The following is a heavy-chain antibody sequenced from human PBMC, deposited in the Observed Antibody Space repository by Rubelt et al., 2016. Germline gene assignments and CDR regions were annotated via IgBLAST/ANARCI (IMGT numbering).Heavy chain of an antibody. CDR3: ARDIDYNDFWSGFWASGMDV. Sequence: LEWVTVISYDGSNEYYADSVQGRFTISRDTSKNTVYLQMNSLRAEDTAVDYCARDIDYNDFWSGFWASGMDVWGLGTTVIVSS. D-gene: IGHD3-3*01. V-gene: IGHV3-30*04. CDR2: ISYDGSNE. J-gene: IGHJ6*02.